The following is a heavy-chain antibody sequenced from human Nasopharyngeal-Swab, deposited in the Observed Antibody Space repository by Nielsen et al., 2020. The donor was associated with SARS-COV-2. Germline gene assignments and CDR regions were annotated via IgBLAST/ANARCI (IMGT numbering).Heavy chain of an antibody. CDR1: GGTFSSYA. J-gene: IGHJ6*03. CDR2: IIPIFGTA. Sequence: SVKVSCKASGGTFSSYAISWVRQAPGQGLEWMGGIIPIFGTANYAQKFQGRVTMTRNTSISTAYMELSSLRSEDTAVYYCARGRIVIGWFGVDYYYYYMDVWGKGTTVTVSS. V-gene: IGHV1-69*05. CDR3: ARGRIVIGWFGVDYYYYYMDV. D-gene: IGHD3-10*01.